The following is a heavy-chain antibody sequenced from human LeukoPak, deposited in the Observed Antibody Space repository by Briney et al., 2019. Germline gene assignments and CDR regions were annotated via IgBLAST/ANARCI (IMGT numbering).Heavy chain of an antibody. V-gene: IGHV4-39*01. CDR3: ARQISDYYYYYIDV. CDR2: IYYSGNE. D-gene: IGHD2/OR15-2a*01. Sequence: SETLSLTCTVSGGSISTSAFYWGWIRQPPGHGLEWIGSIYYSGNELYNPSLKSRVTISADTSKNQFSLKLNSVTAADTSMYYCARQISDYYYYYIDVWGEGITVTVSS. CDR1: GGSISTSAFY. J-gene: IGHJ6*03.